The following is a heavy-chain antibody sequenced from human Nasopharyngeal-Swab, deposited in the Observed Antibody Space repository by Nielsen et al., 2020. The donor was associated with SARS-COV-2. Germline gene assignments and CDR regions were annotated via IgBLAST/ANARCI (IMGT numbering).Heavy chain of an antibody. D-gene: IGHD3-16*01. J-gene: IGHJ4*02. Sequence: GGFLRLSCAASAFTVSSNYMSWVRQAPGKGLEWVSVIYSGGSTYYADSVKGRFTISRDNSKNTLYLQMNSLRAEDTAVYYCARDMGGMEDYWGQGTLVTVSS. V-gene: IGHV3-53*01. CDR3: ARDMGGMEDY. CDR1: AFTVSSNY. CDR2: IYSGGST.